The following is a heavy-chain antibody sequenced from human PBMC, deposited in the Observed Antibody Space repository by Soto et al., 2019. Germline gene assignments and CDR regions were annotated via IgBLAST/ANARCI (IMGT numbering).Heavy chain of an antibody. J-gene: IGHJ5*02. CDR3: ARYYDFWSGYSPYNWFDP. D-gene: IGHD3-3*01. Sequence: GASVEVSCKASGYTFTSYGISWVRQAPGQGLEWMGWISAYNGNTNYAQKLQGRVTMTTDTSTSTAYMELRSLRSDDTAVYYCARYYDFWSGYSPYNWFDPWGQGTLVTVSS. CDR2: ISAYNGNT. CDR1: GYTFTSYG. V-gene: IGHV1-18*01.